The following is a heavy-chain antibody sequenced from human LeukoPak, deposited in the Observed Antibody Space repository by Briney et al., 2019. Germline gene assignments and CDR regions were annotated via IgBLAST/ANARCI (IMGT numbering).Heavy chain of an antibody. V-gene: IGHV3-13*04. CDR1: GFTFSSYD. D-gene: IGHD6-19*01. Sequence: GGSLRLSCAASGFTFSSYDMHWVRQATGKGLEWVSAIGTAGDTYYPGSVKGRFTISRDNSKNTLYLQMNSLRAEDTAVYYCARIASDSSGWYHFDFWGQGTLVTVSS. CDR3: ARIASDSSGWYHFDF. CDR2: IGTAGDT. J-gene: IGHJ4*02.